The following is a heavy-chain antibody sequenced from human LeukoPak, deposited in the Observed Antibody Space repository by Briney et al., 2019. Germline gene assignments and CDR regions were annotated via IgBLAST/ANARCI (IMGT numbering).Heavy chain of an antibody. J-gene: IGHJ4*02. D-gene: IGHD5-24*01. CDR1: GFIFSSYA. Sequence: GGSLRLSCAASGFIFSSYAMHWARQAPGKGLEWVAVISYDGSDKYYADSVKGRFTISRDTSKNTLFLQMNSLRAEDTAAYYCTSANYGPAYWGQGTLVTVSS. CDR2: ISYDGSDK. V-gene: IGHV3-30*04. CDR3: TSANYGPAY.